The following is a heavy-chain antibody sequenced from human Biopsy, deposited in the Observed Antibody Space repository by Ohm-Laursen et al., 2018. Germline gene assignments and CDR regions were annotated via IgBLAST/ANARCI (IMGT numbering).Heavy chain of an antibody. CDR1: GDSISSYY. V-gene: IGHV4-59*01. CDR3: ARDRGYYSDRTVPGYFDL. Sequence: TLSLTCTVSGDSISSYYWSWIRQPPGKGLQWIGYVYYTGSSDYNPSLQSRVTISVDTSKNHFSLRLRSVTPADTAIYYCARDRGYYSDRTVPGYFDLWGRGTLVTVSS. CDR2: VYYTGSS. J-gene: IGHJ2*01. D-gene: IGHD3-22*01.